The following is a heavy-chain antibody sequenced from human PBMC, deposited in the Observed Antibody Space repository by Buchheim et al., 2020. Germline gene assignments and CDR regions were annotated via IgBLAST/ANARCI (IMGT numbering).Heavy chain of an antibody. CDR2: IYYSGST. J-gene: IGHJ6*02. CDR3: ARTQYYYDSSGYFPSYGMDV. Sequence: QVQLQESGPGLVKPSETLSLTCTVSGGSISSYYWSWIRQPPGKGLEWIGYIYYSGSTNYNPSLKSRVTISVAPSKNQFSLKLSSVTAADTAVYYCARTQYYYDSSGYFPSYGMDVWGQGTT. CDR1: GGSISSYY. V-gene: IGHV4-59*01. D-gene: IGHD3-22*01.